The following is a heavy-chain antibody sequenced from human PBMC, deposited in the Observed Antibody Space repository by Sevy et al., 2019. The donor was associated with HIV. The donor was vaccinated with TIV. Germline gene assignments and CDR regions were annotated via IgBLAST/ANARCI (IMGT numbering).Heavy chain of an antibody. J-gene: IGHJ4*02. CDR2: LSFVCGKI. CDR1: GFNFNIYS. Sequence: GGSLRLSCVASGFNFNIYSLSWVRQTPGKGLGWVSTLSFVCGKINYADSVQGRLTISRDDSKITLYLEMNSLGVEDTAIYYCAREGCSKPHDYWGQGTLVTVSS. V-gene: IGHV3-23*01. CDR3: AREGCSKPHDY. D-gene: IGHD3-10*02.